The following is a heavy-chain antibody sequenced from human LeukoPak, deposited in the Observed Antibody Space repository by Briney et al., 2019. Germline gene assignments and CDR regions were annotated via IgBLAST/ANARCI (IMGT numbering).Heavy chain of an antibody. J-gene: IGHJ4*02. CDR3: ARGYSGYDWGYYFDY. D-gene: IGHD5-12*01. CDR1: GFTFSDYY. V-gene: IGHV3-11*01. CDR2: ISGSGSTI. Sequence: GGSLRLSCAASGFTFSDYYMTWIRQAPGKGLEWVSFISGSGSTIYYADSVKGRFTTSRDNAKNSLYLQMNSLRAEDTAVYYCARGYSGYDWGYYFDYWGQGTLVTVSS.